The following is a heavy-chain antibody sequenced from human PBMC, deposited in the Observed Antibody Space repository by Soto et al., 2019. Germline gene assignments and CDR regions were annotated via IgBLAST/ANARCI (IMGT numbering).Heavy chain of an antibody. J-gene: IGHJ4*02. CDR2: ISWSSNII. Sequence: VQLVESGGGLVQPGRSLRLSCAASGFTFDDYAMHWVRRVPGKGLEWVSSISWSSNIIGYADSVKGRFTISRDSAKNSLYLPMTSLRPEDTALYYCAKGGPDGFCSGGRCYFDFWGQGTLVTVSS. CDR1: GFTFDDYA. D-gene: IGHD2-15*01. CDR3: AKGGPDGFCSGGRCYFDF. V-gene: IGHV3-9*01.